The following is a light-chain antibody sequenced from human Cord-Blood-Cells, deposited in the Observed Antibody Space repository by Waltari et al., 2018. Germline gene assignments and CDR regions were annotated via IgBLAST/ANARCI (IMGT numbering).Light chain of an antibody. Sequence: DIQMTQSPSTLSASVGDRVTITCRAIQSISSWLSWYQQKPGQDPKLLIYKASSLESGVPSRFSGSGSETEFTLTISSLQPDDFATYYCQQYNSYSPYTFGQGTKLEIK. J-gene: IGKJ2*01. CDR3: QQYNSYSPYT. CDR2: KAS. V-gene: IGKV1-5*03. CDR1: QSISSW.